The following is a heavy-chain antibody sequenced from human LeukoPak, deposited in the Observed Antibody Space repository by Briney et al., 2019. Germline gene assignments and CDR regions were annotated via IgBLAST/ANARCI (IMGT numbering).Heavy chain of an antibody. CDR1: GDTVSSTRAA. Sequence: SQTLSLTCAISGDTVSSTRAAWNWIRQSPSRGLEWLGRTYYRSKWYNDYAVSVKSRITINPDTSKNQFSLQLNSVTPEDTAVYYCARDPDDFSGSYFDYWGQGTLVTVSS. CDR2: TYYRSKWYN. CDR3: ARDPDDFSGSYFDY. V-gene: IGHV6-1*01. J-gene: IGHJ4*02. D-gene: IGHD1-26*01.